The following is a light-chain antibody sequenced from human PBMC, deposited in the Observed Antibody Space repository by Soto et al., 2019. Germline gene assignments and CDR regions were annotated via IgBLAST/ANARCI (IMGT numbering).Light chain of an antibody. CDR3: QQRDIWPPLT. CDR2: DAT. CDR1: QNVGIY. Sequence: VLTQSPATLSLSPGERATLFCKASQNVGIYMGWFQQKPGQAPRVLIYDATNRAGGVPARFSCSGSGTDFTLTISSLEAEDSAVYYCQQRDIWPPLTFGGGTKFEIK. V-gene: IGKV3-11*01. J-gene: IGKJ4*01.